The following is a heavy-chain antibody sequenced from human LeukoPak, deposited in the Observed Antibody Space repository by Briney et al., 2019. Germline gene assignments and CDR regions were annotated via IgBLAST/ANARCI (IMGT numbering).Heavy chain of an antibody. CDR3: AKGGLDYYGSGSYYMPDY. Sequence: GGSLRLSCAASGFTFSSYAMSWVRQAPGKGLEWVSAISGSDGSTYYADSVKGRFTISRDNSKNTLYLQMNSLRAEDTAVYYCAKGGLDYYGSGSYYMPDYWGQGTLVTVSS. CDR2: ISGSDGST. CDR1: GFTFSSYA. V-gene: IGHV3-23*01. D-gene: IGHD3-10*01. J-gene: IGHJ4*02.